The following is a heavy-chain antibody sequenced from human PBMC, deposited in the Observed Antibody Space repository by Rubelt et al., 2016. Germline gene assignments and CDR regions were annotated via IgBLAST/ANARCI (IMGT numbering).Heavy chain of an antibody. Sequence: QLQLQESGPGLVKPSETLSLTCTVSGGSISSSSYYWGWIRQPPGKGLEWIGSIYYSGSTYYNPSLKSGVTISVDTSKNQFSLKLSSVTAADTAVYYCAGSYCGGDCYSHYFDYWGQGTLVTVSS. CDR3: AGSYCGGDCYSHYFDY. J-gene: IGHJ4*02. CDR2: IYYSGST. CDR1: GGSISSSSYY. V-gene: IGHV4-39*07. D-gene: IGHD2-21*02.